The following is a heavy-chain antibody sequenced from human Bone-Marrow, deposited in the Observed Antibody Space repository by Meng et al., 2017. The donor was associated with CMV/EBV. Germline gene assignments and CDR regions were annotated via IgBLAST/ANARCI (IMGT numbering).Heavy chain of an antibody. V-gene: IGHV4-34*01. CDR1: GGSFRGYY. D-gene: IGHD2-2*02. CDR3: ARRGYCSSTSCYTLTIFGVGDYYGMDV. CDR2: INHSGST. J-gene: IGHJ6*02. Sequence: GSLRLSCAVYGGSFRGYYWSWIRQPPGKGLEWIGEINHSGSTNYNPSLKSRVTISVDTSKNQFSLKLSSVTAADTAVYYCARRGYCSSTSCYTLTIFGVGDYYGMDVWGQGTTVTVSS.